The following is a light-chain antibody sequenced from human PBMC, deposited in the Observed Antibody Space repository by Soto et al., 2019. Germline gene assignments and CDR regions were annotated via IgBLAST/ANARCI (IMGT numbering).Light chain of an antibody. CDR2: SAS. CDR3: QKCNSAPLT. CDR1: QGISSY. Sequence: DIQMTQSPSSLSASVGDRVTITCRASQGISSYLAWYQQKPGKVPKLLIYSASTLQTGVPSRFSGSGSGTDFTLTISSLQPEDVATYYCQKCNSAPLTFGPGTKVDIK. V-gene: IGKV1-27*01. J-gene: IGKJ3*01.